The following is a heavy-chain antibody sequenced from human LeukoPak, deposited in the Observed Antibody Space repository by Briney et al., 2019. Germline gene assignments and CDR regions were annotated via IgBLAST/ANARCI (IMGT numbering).Heavy chain of an antibody. CDR2: MNPNSGNT. Sequence: ASVKVSCKASGYTFTSYDINWVRQATGQGLEWMGWMNPNSGNTGYAQKFQGRVTMTRNTSISTAYMELSSLRSEDTAVYYCARDYVSRSIAVPDYWGQGTLVTVSS. D-gene: IGHD6-19*01. V-gene: IGHV1-8*01. CDR3: ARDYVSRSIAVPDY. J-gene: IGHJ4*02. CDR1: GYTFTSYD.